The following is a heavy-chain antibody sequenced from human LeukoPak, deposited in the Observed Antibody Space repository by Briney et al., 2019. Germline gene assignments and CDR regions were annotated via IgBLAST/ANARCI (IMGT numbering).Heavy chain of an antibody. Sequence: GGSLRLSCAASGFTFSNYWMSWVRQTPGKGLEWVANIKQDGRERYYVNSVKGRFTISRDNAKNSLYLQMSSLRAEDTAVYYCAKWKYSNSGIDDYWGQGTLVTVSS. CDR3: AKWKYSNSGIDDY. D-gene: IGHD6-6*01. CDR2: IKQDGRER. V-gene: IGHV3-7*03. CDR1: GFTFSNYW. J-gene: IGHJ4*02.